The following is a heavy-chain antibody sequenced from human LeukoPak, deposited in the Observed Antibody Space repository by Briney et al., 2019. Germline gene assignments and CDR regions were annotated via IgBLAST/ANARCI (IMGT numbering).Heavy chain of an antibody. Sequence: GGSLRLSCAASRFIFDNYGITWVRQAPGKWLEWVSGISDDGYSTYYADSVEGWFTISRDNSKNTLYLHMSSLRVEDTAVFYCARVAPPLNDYIRGSFPYYFDYGGQGNPVTVSS. CDR3: ARVAPPLNDYIRGSFPYYFDY. V-gene: IGHV3-23*01. D-gene: IGHD3-16*01. CDR2: ISDDGYST. CDR1: RFIFDNYG. J-gene: IGHJ4*02.